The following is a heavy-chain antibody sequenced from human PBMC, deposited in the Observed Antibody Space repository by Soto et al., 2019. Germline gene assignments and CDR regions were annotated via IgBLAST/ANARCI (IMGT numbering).Heavy chain of an antibody. V-gene: IGHV1-69*06. CDR1: GGLFSVFS. Sequence: QVQLVQSGAEVKKPESSVKVSCKTSGGLFSVFSFNWVRQAPGQGLEWMGGVLPITGSTDYAQKFQGRLTITADRSTSTIHMELSRLTSDDTAKYYCATIRVRGGPLRFEDGGQGTLISVSS. D-gene: IGHD5-12*01. CDR3: ATIRVRGGPLRFED. CDR2: VLPITGST. J-gene: IGHJ4*01.